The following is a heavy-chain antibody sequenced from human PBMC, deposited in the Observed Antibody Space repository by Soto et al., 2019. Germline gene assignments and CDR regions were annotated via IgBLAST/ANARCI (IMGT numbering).Heavy chain of an antibody. D-gene: IGHD5-12*01. Sequence: EVQMVESGGGLVQPGGSLRLSCAASGFTVSSNSMSWVRQAPGKGLEWVSVIYSGGSTYYADSVKGRFTISRHNPRNTLYLLMNSVRTEDTAVYYCASQIGATIGDDSSLFDCWGQGTLVTVSS. CDR2: IYSGGST. CDR1: GFTVSSNS. CDR3: ASQIGATIGDDSSLFDC. J-gene: IGHJ4*02. V-gene: IGHV3-53*04.